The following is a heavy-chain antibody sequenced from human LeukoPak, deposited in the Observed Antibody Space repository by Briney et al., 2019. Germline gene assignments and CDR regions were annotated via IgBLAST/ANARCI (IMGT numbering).Heavy chain of an antibody. Sequence: PSETLSLTCTVSGGSISSCSYYWSWFRQPAEKGLEWIGRIYTSGSTYYNPSLKSLATISVDTSKNQFSLKLSSVTGADTAVYYCASPQLGYCGGDCYSYDYWGQGTLVTVSS. J-gene: IGHJ4*02. CDR2: IYTSGST. D-gene: IGHD2-21*02. V-gene: IGHV4-61*02. CDR1: GGSISSCSYY. CDR3: ASPQLGYCGGDCYSYDY.